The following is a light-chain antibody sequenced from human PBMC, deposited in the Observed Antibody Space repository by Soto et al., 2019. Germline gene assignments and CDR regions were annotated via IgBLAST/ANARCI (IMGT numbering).Light chain of an antibody. CDR1: QTVGSN. J-gene: IGKJ2*01. Sequence: EIVMTQSPATLSVSPGDRATLSCRASQTVGSNLAWYQQKRGQAPRLLIHDASTRATGIPARFSGSGSGTEFSLTISSLASDDYAVYFCQRYNYWPRTFGQGTKLEIK. CDR3: QRYNYWPRT. V-gene: IGKV3D-15*01. CDR2: DAS.